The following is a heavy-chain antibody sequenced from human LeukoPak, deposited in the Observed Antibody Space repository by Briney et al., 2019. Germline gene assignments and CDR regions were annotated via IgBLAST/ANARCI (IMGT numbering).Heavy chain of an antibody. CDR3: AKDRFLEWSGRDY. V-gene: IGHV3-33*06. J-gene: IGHJ4*02. D-gene: IGHD3-3*01. Sequence: GGSLRLACAASGFTFSSYGMDSVRHPPGKGLGWVAVIWYDGSNKYYADSVKGRFTSSRDNSKNTLYLQMNSLRAEDTAVYYCAKDRFLEWSGRDYWGQGTLVTVSS. CDR1: GFTFSSYG. CDR2: IWYDGSNK.